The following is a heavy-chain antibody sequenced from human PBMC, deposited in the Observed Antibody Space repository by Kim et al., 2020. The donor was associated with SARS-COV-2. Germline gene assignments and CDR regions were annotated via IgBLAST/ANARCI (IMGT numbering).Heavy chain of an antibody. CDR3: ARDQSYYDSSGYPYFDY. CDR2: IWYDGSNK. Sequence: GGSLRLSCAASGFTFSSYGMHWVRQAPGKGLEWVAVIWYDGSNKYYADSVKGRFTISRDNSKNTLYLQMNSLRAKDTAVYYCARDQSYYDSSGYPYFDYWGQGTLVTVSS. V-gene: IGHV3-33*01. D-gene: IGHD3-22*01. J-gene: IGHJ4*02. CDR1: GFTFSSYG.